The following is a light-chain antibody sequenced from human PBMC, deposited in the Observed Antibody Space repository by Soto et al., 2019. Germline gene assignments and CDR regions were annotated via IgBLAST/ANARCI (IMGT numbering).Light chain of an antibody. V-gene: IGLV2-8*01. Sequence: QSVLTQPPSASGSPGQSVTISCTGTKNDIGVYDFVSWYQHHPGKAPRLIIYEVVQRPSGVPDRFSGSKSGNTASLTVSGLQAADEAAYFCKSYAGSNTYVLGSGTKLT. CDR3: KSYAGSNTYV. CDR2: EVV. J-gene: IGLJ1*01. CDR1: KNDIGVYDF.